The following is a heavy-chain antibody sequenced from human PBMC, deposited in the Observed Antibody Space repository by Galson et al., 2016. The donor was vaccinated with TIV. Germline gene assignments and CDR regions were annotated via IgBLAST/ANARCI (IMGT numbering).Heavy chain of an antibody. CDR2: INTGTTNT. Sequence: SVKVSCKASGYTFNNYPIYWVRQAPGQSLEWMGWINTGTTNTKYSQKFQGRVTITRDTSANTVYMELNSLTPEDTAVYFCSRDRTGTTWFDPWGQGTLSPSPQ. V-gene: IGHV1-3*04. CDR3: SRDRTGTTWFDP. J-gene: IGHJ5*02. CDR1: GYTFNNYP. D-gene: IGHD1-7*01.